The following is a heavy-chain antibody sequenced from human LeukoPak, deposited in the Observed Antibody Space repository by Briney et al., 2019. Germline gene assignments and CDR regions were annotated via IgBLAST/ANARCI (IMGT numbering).Heavy chain of an antibody. CDR3: ARDANGVLGDY. CDR2: ISVYSGNT. J-gene: IGHJ4*02. CDR1: GYTFISYG. Sequence: ASVKVSCKASGYTFISYGISWVRQAPGQGLEWMGWISVYSGNTNYAQRFQGRVTMTTDTSTSKAYMELRSLRSDDTAMYYCARDANGVLGDYWGQGTLVTVSS. V-gene: IGHV1-18*01. D-gene: IGHD2-8*01.